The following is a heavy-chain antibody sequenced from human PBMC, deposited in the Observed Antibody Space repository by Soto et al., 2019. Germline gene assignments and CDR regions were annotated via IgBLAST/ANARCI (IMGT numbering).Heavy chain of an antibody. CDR1: GYTFTSYG. D-gene: IGHD6-13*01. Sequence: QVQLVQSGAEVKKPGASVKVSCKASGYTFTSYGISWVRQAPGQGLEWMGWISAYNGNTNYAQKLQGRVTMTTDTSTSKAYMELRSLRPDDTAVYYCARDGEWGWVRSSGPGEHWGQGTLVTVSS. J-gene: IGHJ4*02. V-gene: IGHV1-18*01. CDR2: ISAYNGNT. CDR3: ARDGEWGWVRSSGPGEH.